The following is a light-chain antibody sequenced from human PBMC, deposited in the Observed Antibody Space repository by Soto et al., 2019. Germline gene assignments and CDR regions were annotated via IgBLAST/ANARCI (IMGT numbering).Light chain of an antibody. CDR1: QSISSY. Sequence: DIQITQSPSSVSSSALDRVTITCRASQSISSYLNWYQQKPGKAPKLLIYAASSLQSGVPSRFSGSGSGTDFTLTISSLQPEDFATYYCQQSYSTPQTFGGGTKVDTK. CDR2: AAS. V-gene: IGKV1-39*01. J-gene: IGKJ4*01. CDR3: QQSYSTPQT.